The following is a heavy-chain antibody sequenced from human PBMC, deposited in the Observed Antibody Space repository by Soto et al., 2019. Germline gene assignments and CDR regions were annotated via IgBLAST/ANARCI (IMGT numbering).Heavy chain of an antibody. V-gene: IGHV3-7*03. CDR1: GFAFGSYW. CDR3: AKEVVLESAGRSHYYYYGLDV. CDR2: INQGGSET. J-gene: IGHJ6*02. D-gene: IGHD2-2*01. Sequence: EVQLVESGGTLVQPGGSLRLSCGASGFAFGSYWMGWVRQAPVKGLEWVAYINQGGSETYYVDSVKGRFTVSRDNARNSLDLQMNSLRAEDTAVYYCAKEVVLESAGRSHYYYYGLDVWGQGTTVTVSS.